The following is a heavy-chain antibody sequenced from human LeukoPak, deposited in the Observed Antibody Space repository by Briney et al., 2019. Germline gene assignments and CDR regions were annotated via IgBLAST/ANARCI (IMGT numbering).Heavy chain of an antibody. Sequence: GGSLRLSCAASGFTFSSYGMSWVRQAPGKGLEWVSAISGSGGSTYYADSVKGRFTISRDNSKNTLYLQMNSLRAEDTAVYYCAKGLDDYYDSSGYYWGQGTLVTVSS. CDR3: AKGLDDYYDSSGYY. CDR2: ISGSGGST. D-gene: IGHD3-22*01. V-gene: IGHV3-23*01. J-gene: IGHJ4*02. CDR1: GFTFSSYG.